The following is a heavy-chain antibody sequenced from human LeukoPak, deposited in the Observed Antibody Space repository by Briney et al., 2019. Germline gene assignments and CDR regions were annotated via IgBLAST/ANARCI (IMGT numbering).Heavy chain of an antibody. CDR2: INHSGST. D-gene: IGHD3-22*01. J-gene: IGHJ4*02. Sequence: ASETLSLTCAVYGGSFSGYYWSWIRQPPGKGLEWIGEINHSGSTNYNPSLKSRVTISVDTSKNQFSLKLSSVTAADTAVYYCAKTYYYDSSGYYYVNDYWGQGTLVTVSS. CDR3: AKTYYYDSSGYYYVNDY. V-gene: IGHV4-34*01. CDR1: GGSFSGYY.